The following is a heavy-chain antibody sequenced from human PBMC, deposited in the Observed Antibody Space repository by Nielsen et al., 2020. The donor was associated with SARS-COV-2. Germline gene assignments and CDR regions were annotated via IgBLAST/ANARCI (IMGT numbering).Heavy chain of an antibody. Sequence: GESLKISCAASEFTFSNYVMNWVRQSPGKGLEWVLAISASGGDTYFADSVKGRFTISSDNPKNTLYLQMNSLRAEDTAVYHCAKDRSAYFDTCGRYYFDCWGEGTQVTVSS. CDR2: ISASGGDT. CDR1: EFTFSNYV. CDR3: AKDRSAYFDTCGRYYFDC. J-gene: IGHJ4*02. D-gene: IGHD3-22*01. V-gene: IGHV3-23*01.